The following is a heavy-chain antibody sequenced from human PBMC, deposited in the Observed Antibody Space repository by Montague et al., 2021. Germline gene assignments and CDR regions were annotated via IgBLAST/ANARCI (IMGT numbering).Heavy chain of an antibody. CDR1: RSLINSDYY. J-gene: IGHJ6*03. Sequence: SETLSLTCTVSRSLINSDYYWGWIRQPPGKGLEWMGSVYHGGRNYYNPSPKSRVTISVDTSNNHFSLKLSSVTAADTAMYYCARERDRYYYMDIWGKGTTIAVSS. V-gene: IGHV4-38-2*02. CDR3: ARERDRYYYMDI. CDR2: VYHGGRN.